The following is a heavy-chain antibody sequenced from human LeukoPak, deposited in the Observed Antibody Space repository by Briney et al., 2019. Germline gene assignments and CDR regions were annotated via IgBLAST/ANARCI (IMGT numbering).Heavy chain of an antibody. Sequence: GESLRLSCAASGFTFSGSAMHWVRQASGKGLEWVGRIRNKANSYATTYAASVKGRFTISRDDSKNTAYLQMNSLKTEDTAVYYCTSAYYDFWSGGSWYMDVWGKGTTVTVSS. J-gene: IGHJ6*03. CDR3: TSAYYDFWSGGSWYMDV. D-gene: IGHD3-3*01. CDR2: IRNKANSYAT. V-gene: IGHV3-73*01. CDR1: GFTFSGSA.